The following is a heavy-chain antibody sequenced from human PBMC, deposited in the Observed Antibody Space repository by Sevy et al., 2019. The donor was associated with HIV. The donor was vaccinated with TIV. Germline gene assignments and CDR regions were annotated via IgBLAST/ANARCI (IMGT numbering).Heavy chain of an antibody. J-gene: IGHJ6*03. CDR1: GGSISSYY. CDR3: ARGHYGSGSYYMDV. D-gene: IGHD3-10*01. CDR2: IYYSGST. Sequence: SENLSLNCTVSGGSISSYYWSWIRQPPGKGLEWIGYIYYSGSTNYNPSLKSRVTISVDTSKNQFSLKLSSVTAADTAVYYCARGHYGSGSYYMDVWGKGTTVTVSS. V-gene: IGHV4-59*01.